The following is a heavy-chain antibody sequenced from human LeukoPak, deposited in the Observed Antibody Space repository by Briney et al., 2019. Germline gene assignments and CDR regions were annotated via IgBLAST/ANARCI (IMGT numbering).Heavy chain of an antibody. J-gene: IGHJ6*03. D-gene: IGHD5-12*01. CDR3: ARSLRSGYAPRPYFYMDV. CDR1: GFTVSSNY. CDR2: IYSGGST. Sequence: GGSLRLSCAASGFTVSSNYMSRVRQAPGKGLEWVSVIYSGGSTYYADSVKGRFTISRDNSKNTLYLQMNSLRAEDTAVYYCARSLRSGYAPRPYFYMDVWGQGTMVTVSS. V-gene: IGHV3-53*01.